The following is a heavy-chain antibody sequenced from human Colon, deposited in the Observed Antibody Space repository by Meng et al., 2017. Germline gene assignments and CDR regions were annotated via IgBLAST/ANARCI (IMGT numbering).Heavy chain of an antibody. D-gene: IGHD2-15*01. V-gene: IGHV1-2*02. CDR1: GYTFSDCY. CDR2: IVPNSGDT. CDR3: ARSTPSLDY. J-gene: IGHJ4*02. Sequence: FGPEGTGPGASGKVPCKASGYTFSDCYIHWVRQAPGQGFEWMGWIVPNSGDTNYAQKFQGRVTMTRDTSISTTYMELSRLTSDDTAVYYCARSTPSLDYWGQGTLVTVSS.